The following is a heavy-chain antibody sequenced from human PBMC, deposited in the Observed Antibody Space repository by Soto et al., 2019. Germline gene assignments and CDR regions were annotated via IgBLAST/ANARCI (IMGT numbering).Heavy chain of an antibody. Sequence: QVQLVQSGAEVKKPGSSVNVSCKASGGTFNRYAISWVRQAPGQGLEWMGGIIPIFGIGNDAQRFQGRVTITADESTGTAYMELSSLRSEDTGVYYCARSAITLFGVVSIPPHYYSEMDVWGQGTTVTVSS. CDR2: IIPIFGIG. CDR3: ARSAITLFGVVSIPPHYYSEMDV. V-gene: IGHV1-69*01. CDR1: GGTFNRYA. J-gene: IGHJ6*02. D-gene: IGHD3-3*01.